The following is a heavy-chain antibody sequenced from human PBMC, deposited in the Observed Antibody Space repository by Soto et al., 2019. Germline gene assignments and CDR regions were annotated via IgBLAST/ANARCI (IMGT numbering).Heavy chain of an antibody. D-gene: IGHD3-22*01. Sequence: VQLVESGGGLVQPGGSLRLSCAASGFSFSDYSMNWIRQAPGKGLEWLSYISNTGSYTNYAGSVRGRFTISRDSADSSLYLDMNGLRAEDTAVYYCARAKLVVEGRFDYWGQGTLVTVSS. CDR1: GFSFSDYS. CDR2: ISNTGSYT. V-gene: IGHV3-11*06. J-gene: IGHJ4*02. CDR3: ARAKLVVEGRFDY.